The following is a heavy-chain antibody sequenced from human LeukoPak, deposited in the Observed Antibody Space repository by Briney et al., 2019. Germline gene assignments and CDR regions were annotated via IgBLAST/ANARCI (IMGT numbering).Heavy chain of an antibody. J-gene: IGHJ3*02. CDR3: ASIAWYQAFDI. Sequence: GGSLRLSCAASGFSFSSHWMNWVRQAPGKGLEWVADIKQDGSEKYYVDSVKGRFTISRDNAKNSLYLQMNSLRAEDTAVYYCASIAWYQAFDIWGQGTMVTVSS. V-gene: IGHV3-7*01. CDR2: IKQDGSEK. D-gene: IGHD2-15*01. CDR1: GFSFSSHW.